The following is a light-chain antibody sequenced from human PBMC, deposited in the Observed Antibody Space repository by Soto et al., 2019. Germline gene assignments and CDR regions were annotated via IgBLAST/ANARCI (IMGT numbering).Light chain of an antibody. CDR2: GAS. Sequence: EIVLTQSPGTLSLSPGERATLSCRASQSMRNSYLAWYQQRPGQAPRLLIYGASTRATGIPDRFSGSGSGTTLPPPIHRLEPGDPAGDFCQQYDWLPPLSFGPGTKVDIK. CDR1: QSMRNSY. V-gene: IGKV3-20*01. J-gene: IGKJ3*01. CDR3: QQYDWLPPLS.